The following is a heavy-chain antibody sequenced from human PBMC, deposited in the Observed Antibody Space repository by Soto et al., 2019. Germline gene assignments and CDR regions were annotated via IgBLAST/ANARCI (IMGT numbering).Heavy chain of an antibody. CDR1: GFTFSRSP. CDR3: ARPVVAGTPDY. J-gene: IGHJ4*02. V-gene: IGHV3-30*14. D-gene: IGHD2-15*01. CDR2: ISADGSSQ. Sequence: QVQLVESGGGEVQPGTSLRLSCAASGFTFSRSPMHWVRQAPGKGLDWVGLISADGSSQHYADSVRGRFIISRDNFRSTVALQMDRLRAEETAVPYCARPVVAGTPDYWGQGTLVSVSS.